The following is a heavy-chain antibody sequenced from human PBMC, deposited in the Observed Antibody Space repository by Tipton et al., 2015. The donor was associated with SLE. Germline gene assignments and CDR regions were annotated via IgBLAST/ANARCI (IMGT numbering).Heavy chain of an antibody. CDR3: ARLSGDSTWYVDL. V-gene: IGHV4-39*07. CDR2: MYYGGNT. CDR1: GGSISSSSFY. D-gene: IGHD7-27*01. Sequence: TLSLTCTVSGGSISSSSFYWGWIRQPPGKGLEWIGSMYYGGNTYHNPSLKSRVTISVDTSKNQFSLRLSSVTAADTAVYYCARLSGDSTWYVDLWGRGTLVTVSS. J-gene: IGHJ2*01.